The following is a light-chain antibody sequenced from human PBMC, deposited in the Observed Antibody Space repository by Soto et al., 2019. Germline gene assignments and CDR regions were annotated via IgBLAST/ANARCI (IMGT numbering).Light chain of an antibody. V-gene: IGKV3-20*01. Sequence: EIVLTQSPGTLSLSPGERATLSCRASQSVSSSYLAWYQQNRGRAPRLLIYGASSRAPGIPDRFGGSGSGTDFTLTISRLEPEDFAVYYCQQYGSSRWTFGQGTKV. CDR3: QQYGSSRWT. CDR2: GAS. CDR1: QSVSSSY. J-gene: IGKJ1*01.